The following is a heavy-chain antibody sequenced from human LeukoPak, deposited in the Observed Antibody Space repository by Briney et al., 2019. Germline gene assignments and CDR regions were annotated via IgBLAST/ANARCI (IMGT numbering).Heavy chain of an antibody. CDR2: IIPIFGTA. CDR1: GGTFSSYA. V-gene: IGHV1-69*13. CDR3: ARVPHPDNWFDP. J-gene: IGHJ5*02. Sequence: GASVKASCKASGGTFSSYAISWVRQAPGQGLEWMGGIIPIFGTANYAQKFQGRVTITADESTSTAYMELSSLRSEDTAVYYCARVPHPDNWFDPWGQGTLVTVSS.